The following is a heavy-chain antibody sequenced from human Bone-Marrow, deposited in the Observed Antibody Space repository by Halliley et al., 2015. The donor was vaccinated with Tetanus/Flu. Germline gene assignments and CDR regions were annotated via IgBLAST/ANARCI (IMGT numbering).Heavy chain of an antibody. CDR3: ARESHATLAI. V-gene: IGHV4-59*02. CDR2: FFHSGNT. Sequence: TLSLTCTVSGDSVSGYNWYWIWHRPGQRLERVAYFFHSGNTNNNPSLKIRVTVSVDTSKNRFSLRLSPVTAAGTGAYYCARESHATLAIWGPGPVVPLSS. D-gene: IGHD2-2*01. CDR1: GDSVSGYN. J-gene: IGHJ3*02.